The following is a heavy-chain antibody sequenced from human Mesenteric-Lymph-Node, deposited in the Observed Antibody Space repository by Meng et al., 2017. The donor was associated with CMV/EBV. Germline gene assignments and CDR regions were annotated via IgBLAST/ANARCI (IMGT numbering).Heavy chain of an antibody. CDR3: ARHQRWLKSEGGFNY. Sequence: QGQLQQWGAGLVEPSETLSLTCAVYGGSFSGYYWSWIRQPPGKGLEWIGEINHSGSTNYNPSLKSRVTISVDTSKNQFSLKLSSVSAADTAVYYCARHQRWLKSEGGFNYWGQGTLVTVSS. J-gene: IGHJ4*02. CDR1: GGSFSGYY. D-gene: IGHD4-23*01. V-gene: IGHV4-34*01. CDR2: INHSGST.